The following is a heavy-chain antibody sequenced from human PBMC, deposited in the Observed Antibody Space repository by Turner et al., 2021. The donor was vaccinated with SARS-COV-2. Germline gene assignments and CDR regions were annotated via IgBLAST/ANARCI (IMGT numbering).Heavy chain of an antibody. CDR3: AKNEMAMIVVVITQFDY. J-gene: IGHJ4*02. V-gene: IGHV3-23*01. CDR2: ISGSGGST. D-gene: IGHD3-22*01. Sequence: EVQLLESGGGLVQPGGSLSLSCAASGFTFSSYAMSWVRQAPGKGLEWVSVISGSGGSTYYADSVKGRFTISRDKSKNTLYLQMNSLRAEDTAVYYCAKNEMAMIVVVITQFDYWGQGTLVTVSS. CDR1: GFTFSSYA.